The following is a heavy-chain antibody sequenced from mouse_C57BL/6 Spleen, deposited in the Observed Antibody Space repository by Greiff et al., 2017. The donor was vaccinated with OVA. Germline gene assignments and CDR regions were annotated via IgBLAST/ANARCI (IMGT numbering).Heavy chain of an antibody. V-gene: IGHV5-17*01. Sequence: EVKLVESGGGLVKPGGSLKLSCAASGFTFSDYGMHWVRQAPEKGLEWVAYISSGSSTIYYADTVKGRFTISRDNAKNPLFLQMTSLGSEDTAMYYCARTDYGRRFDYWGQGTTRTVSS. CDR3: ARTDYGRRFDY. D-gene: IGHD1-1*01. J-gene: IGHJ2*01. CDR1: GFTFSDYG. CDR2: ISSGSSTI.